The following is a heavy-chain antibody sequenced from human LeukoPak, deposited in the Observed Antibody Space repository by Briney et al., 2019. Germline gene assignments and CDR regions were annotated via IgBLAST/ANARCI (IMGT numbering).Heavy chain of an antibody. Sequence: GGSLRLSCAASGFTFSSYSMNWVRQAPGKGLEWVSILYSGGSAYYADSVKGRFTISRDNSKNTLYLQMNSLRVEDTAVYYCARVIEMATIYFDYWGQGTLVTVSS. CDR1: GFTFSSYS. CDR2: LYSGGSA. CDR3: ARVIEMATIYFDY. J-gene: IGHJ4*02. D-gene: IGHD5-24*01. V-gene: IGHV3-53*01.